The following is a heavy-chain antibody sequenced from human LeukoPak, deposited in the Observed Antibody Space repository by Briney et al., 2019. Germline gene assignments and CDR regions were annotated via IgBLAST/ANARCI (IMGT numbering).Heavy chain of an antibody. D-gene: IGHD3-16*01. CDR3: ARRCGGDCYYNMDV. V-gene: IGHV3-23*01. CDR1: GFTSNNYA. J-gene: IGHJ6*02. Sequence: GASLRLSCAASGFTSNNYAMNWVRQAPGKGLEWVSTVTGSGFSTYYADSVKGRFTTSRDNSKNTLFLQMNSLRVEDTAVYYCARRCGGDCYYNMDVWGQGTTVTVSS. CDR2: VTGSGFST.